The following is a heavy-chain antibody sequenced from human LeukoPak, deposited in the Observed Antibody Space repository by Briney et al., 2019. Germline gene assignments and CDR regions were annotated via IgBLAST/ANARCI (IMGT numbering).Heavy chain of an antibody. D-gene: IGHD1-26*01. V-gene: IGHV1-2*02. CDR2: INPNSGDT. Sequence: GASVKVSCKASGYIFTDYHMHWVRQTPGQGLEWVGWINPNSGDTNYPQKFQGRVTMTRDTSISTAYMEPSRLRSDDTAVYYCATGAYTYYTEYWGQGTVVAVSS. J-gene: IGHJ4*02. CDR3: ATGAYTYYTEY. CDR1: GYIFTDYH.